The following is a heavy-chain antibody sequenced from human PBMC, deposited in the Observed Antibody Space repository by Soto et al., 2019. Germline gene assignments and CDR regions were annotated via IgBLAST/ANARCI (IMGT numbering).Heavy chain of an antibody. CDR1: GFTFSSYS. J-gene: IGHJ6*02. D-gene: IGHD6-13*01. Sequence: EVQLVESGGGLVQPGGSLRLSCAASGFTFSSYSMNWVRKAPGKGLEWVSYISSSSSTIYYADSVKGRFTISRDNAKNSLYLQMNSLRDEDTAVYYCARDASVLLIAAAGTYGYYYYGMDVWGQGTTVTVSS. V-gene: IGHV3-48*02. CDR3: ARDASVLLIAAAGTYGYYYYGMDV. CDR2: ISSSSSTI.